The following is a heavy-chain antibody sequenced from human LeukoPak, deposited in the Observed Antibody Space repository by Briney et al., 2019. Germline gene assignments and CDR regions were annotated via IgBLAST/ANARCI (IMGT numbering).Heavy chain of an antibody. D-gene: IGHD5-18*01. CDR3: AKVGDVGSYAYYFDY. Sequence: LPGGSLRLSCAASGFTFDDYAMHWVRQAPGKGLEWVSGISWNSGSIGYADSVKGRFTISRDNAKNSLYLQMNSLRAEDTALYYCAKVGDVGSYAYYFDYWGQGTLVTVSS. V-gene: IGHV3-9*01. CDR1: GFTFDDYA. CDR2: ISWNSGSI. J-gene: IGHJ4*02.